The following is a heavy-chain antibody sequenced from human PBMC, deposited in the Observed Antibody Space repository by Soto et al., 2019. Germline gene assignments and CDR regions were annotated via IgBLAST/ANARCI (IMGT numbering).Heavy chain of an antibody. CDR3: ARDRVMITFGGASEEWGINS. CDR2: INHSGST. Sequence: SETLSLPCGVYGGSFSGYYWSWIRQPPGKGLEWIGEINHSGSTNYNPSLKSRVTISVDTSKNQFSLKLSSVTAADTAVYYCARDRVMITFGGASEEWGINSWGPGTLVT. D-gene: IGHD3-16*01. V-gene: IGHV4-34*01. J-gene: IGHJ4*02. CDR1: GGSFSGYY.